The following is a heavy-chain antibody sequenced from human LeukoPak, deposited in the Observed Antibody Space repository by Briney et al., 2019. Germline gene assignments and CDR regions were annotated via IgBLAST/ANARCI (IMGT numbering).Heavy chain of an antibody. Sequence: ASVKVSCKASGYTFTSYDINWVRQATGQGLEWMGWMNPNSGNTGYAQKFQGRVTMTRNTSISTAYMELSSLRSEDTAVYYCARGTGSSRPTSHTKLKSYYFDYWGQGTLVTVSS. D-gene: IGHD3-10*01. CDR1: GYTFTSYD. J-gene: IGHJ4*02. V-gene: IGHV1-8*01. CDR3: ARGTGSSRPTSHTKLKSYYFDY. CDR2: MNPNSGNT.